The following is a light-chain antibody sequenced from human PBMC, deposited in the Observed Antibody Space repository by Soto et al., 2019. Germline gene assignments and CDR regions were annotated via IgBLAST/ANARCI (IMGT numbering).Light chain of an antibody. Sequence: QSVLTQPPSASGTPGQRVTISCSGSSSNIESNTVYWYQQLPGMAPRLLIHTNDRRPSGVPDRFSGSKSGTSASLAISGLQSEDDSDYYCLAWDDSIYGNRFGTGTKITVL. J-gene: IGLJ1*01. CDR1: SSNIESNT. CDR2: TND. V-gene: IGLV1-44*01. CDR3: LAWDDSIYGNR.